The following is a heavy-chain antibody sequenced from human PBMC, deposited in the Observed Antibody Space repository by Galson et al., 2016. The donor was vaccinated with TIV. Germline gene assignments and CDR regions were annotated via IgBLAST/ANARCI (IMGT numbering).Heavy chain of an antibody. Sequence: VKVSCKVSGYRFTDYSVHWVQQAPGKGLEWMGVIDPVDGQATYAADFQGRVTFSADKSLDTAYLELTRLRSDDTAIYYCTSAKSVYAFDVWGQGTMVTVSS. J-gene: IGHJ3*01. CDR2: IDPVDGQA. CDR1: GYRFTDYS. CDR3: TSAKSVYAFDV. V-gene: IGHV1-69-2*01.